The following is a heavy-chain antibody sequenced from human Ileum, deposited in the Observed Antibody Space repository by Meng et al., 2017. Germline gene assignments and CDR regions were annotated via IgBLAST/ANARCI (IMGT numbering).Heavy chain of an antibody. Sequence: QAPLQVSGSGVVKPSKTLSLTCTVSGGSVSDGDYYWSWVRQHPGKGLECIGHMYSSGNAYYNPSLKSRVSMSVDTSKNQFSVRLSSVTAADTAIYYCARVYYDSSGLNWFDSWGQGTLVTVSS. CDR1: GGSVSDGDYY. CDR3: ARVYYDSSGLNWFDS. J-gene: IGHJ5*01. V-gene: IGHV4-31*03. CDR2: MYSSGNA. D-gene: IGHD3-22*01.